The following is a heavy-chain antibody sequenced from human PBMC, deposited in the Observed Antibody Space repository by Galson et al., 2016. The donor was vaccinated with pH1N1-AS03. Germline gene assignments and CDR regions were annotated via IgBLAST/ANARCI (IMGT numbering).Heavy chain of an antibody. D-gene: IGHD3-10*02. V-gene: IGHV4-59*01. CDR1: GDSITSYY. J-gene: IGHJ3*01. CDR2: VYYTGAT. Sequence: ETLSLTCTVSGDSITSYYWSWIRQPPGKGLEWIAYVYYTGATSYNPSLKSRFTKSLDTSKSQFSLKLSSVTAADTAVYYWARECSAFDFWGQGTVVTVSS. CDR3: ARECSAFDF.